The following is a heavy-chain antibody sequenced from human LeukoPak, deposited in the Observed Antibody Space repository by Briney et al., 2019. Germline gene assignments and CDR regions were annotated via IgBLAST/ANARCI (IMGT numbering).Heavy chain of an antibody. J-gene: IGHJ4*02. V-gene: IGHV4-39*01. CDR1: GGSISSSSYY. CDR3: ARRDRSGIAAAGTPFDY. Sequence: SETLSLTCTVSGGSISSSSYYWGWIRQPPGKGLEWIGSIYYSGSTYYDPSLKSRVTISVDTSKNQFSLKLSSVTAADTAVYYCARRDRSGIAAAGTPFDYWGQGTLVTVSS. D-gene: IGHD6-13*01. CDR2: IYYSGST.